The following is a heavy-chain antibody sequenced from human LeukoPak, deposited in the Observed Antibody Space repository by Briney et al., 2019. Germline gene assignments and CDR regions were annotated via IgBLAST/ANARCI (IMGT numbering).Heavy chain of an antibody. D-gene: IGHD3-3*01. CDR2: IGVGSTII. Sequence: GGSLRLSCAASGFTFSSYEMNWVRQAPGKGLEWISYIGVGSTIISYADSVKGRFTISRDNAKDSLYLQMNSLRDEDTAVYYCVRDRDFAFDIWGQGTMVTVSS. CDR1: GFTFSSYE. J-gene: IGHJ3*02. V-gene: IGHV3-48*03. CDR3: VRDRDFAFDI.